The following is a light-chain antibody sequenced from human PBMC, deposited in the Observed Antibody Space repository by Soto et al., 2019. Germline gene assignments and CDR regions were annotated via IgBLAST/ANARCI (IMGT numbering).Light chain of an antibody. CDR2: WAS. CDR3: QQYYSTPPLT. V-gene: IGKV4-1*01. CDR1: QSVLYSSNNKNY. J-gene: IGKJ4*01. Sequence: DIVMTQSPDSLAVSLGERATINCKSSQSVLYSSNNKNYLAWYQQKPGQPPKLLIYWASTRESGVPDRFSGSGSETDFTLTISSLRAEDVAVYCCQQYYSTPPLTFGGGTKVEIK.